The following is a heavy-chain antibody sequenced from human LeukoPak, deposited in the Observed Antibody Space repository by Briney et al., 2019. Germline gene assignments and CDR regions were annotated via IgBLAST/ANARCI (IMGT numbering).Heavy chain of an antibody. D-gene: IGHD3-10*01. CDR2: INHSGST. Sequence: SETLSLTCAVYGGSFSGYYWSWIRQPPGKGLEWIGEINHSGSTNYNPSLKSRVTISVDTSKNQFSLKLSSVTAADTAVYYCARGGILWFGENGYYFDYWGQGTLVTVSS. CDR1: GGSFSGYY. CDR3: ARGGILWFGENGYYFDY. J-gene: IGHJ4*02. V-gene: IGHV4-34*01.